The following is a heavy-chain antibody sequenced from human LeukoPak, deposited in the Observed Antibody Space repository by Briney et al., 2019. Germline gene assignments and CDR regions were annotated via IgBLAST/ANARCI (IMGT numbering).Heavy chain of an antibody. CDR2: ISYEGSSK. J-gene: IGHJ3*02. CDR3: AREISTSSSWYGDDAFDI. V-gene: IGHV3-30-3*01. D-gene: IGHD6-13*01. CDR1: GFTFSSFE. Sequence: GGSLRLSCAASGFTFSSFEMNWVRQAPGKGLEWVTLISYEGSSKYYADSVRGRFIISRDNSKNTLFLQMNSLRTEDTAVYYCAREISTSSSWYGDDAFDIWGQGTMVTVSS.